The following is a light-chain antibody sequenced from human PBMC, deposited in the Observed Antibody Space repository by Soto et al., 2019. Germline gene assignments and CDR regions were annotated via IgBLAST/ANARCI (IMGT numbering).Light chain of an antibody. V-gene: IGLV2-11*01. CDR1: SSDVGGYNY. CDR3: CSYAGGPYV. J-gene: IGLJ1*01. CDR2: DVS. Sequence: QSALTQPRSVSGSPGQSVAISCTGTSSDVGGYNYVSWYQQHPGKAPKVMIYDVSKRPSGVPDRFSGSKSGNTASLTISGLQAEDEADYYYCSYAGGPYVFGTGTKLTVL.